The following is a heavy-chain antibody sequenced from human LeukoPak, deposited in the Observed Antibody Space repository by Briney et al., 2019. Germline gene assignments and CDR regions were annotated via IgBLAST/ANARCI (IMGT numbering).Heavy chain of an antibody. CDR2: INHSGST. J-gene: IGHJ6*03. CDR3: ARHVGPLRQLEDYYYYYMDV. V-gene: IGHV4-34*01. CDR1: GGSFSGYY. D-gene: IGHD6-6*01. Sequence: PSETLSLTCAVYGGSFSGYYWSWIRQPPGKGLEWIGEINHSGSTNYNPSLKSRVTISVDTSKNQFSLKLSSVTAADTAVYYCARHVGPLRQLEDYYYYYMDVWGKGTTVTVSS.